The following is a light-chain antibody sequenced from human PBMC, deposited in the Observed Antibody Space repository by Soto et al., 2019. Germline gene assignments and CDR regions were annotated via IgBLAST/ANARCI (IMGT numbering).Light chain of an antibody. CDR3: QQSYSTPWT. V-gene: IGKV1-39*01. CDR1: ESISGY. CDR2: GAS. J-gene: IGKJ1*01. Sequence: IEMTQSPSSLSASAGDRVTITCRASESISGYLNWYQQKPGKAPKLLIYGASSLQSGVPSRFSGSGSGTDFTLTISSLQPEDFATYYCQQSYSTPWTFGQGTKVDI.